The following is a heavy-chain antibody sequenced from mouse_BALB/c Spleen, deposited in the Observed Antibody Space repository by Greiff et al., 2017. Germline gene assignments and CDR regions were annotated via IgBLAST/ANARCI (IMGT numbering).Heavy chain of an antibody. J-gene: IGHJ3*01. CDR3: ARKDNYYGSSPWFAY. D-gene: IGHD1-1*01. CDR1: GYSITSDYA. CDR2: ISYSGST. Sequence: EVKLMESGPGLVKPSQSLSLTCTVTGYSITSDYAWNWIRQFPGNKLEWMGYISYSGSTSYNPSLKSRISITRDTSKNQFFLQLNSVTTEDTATYYCARKDNYYGSSPWFAYWGQGTLVTVSA. V-gene: IGHV3-2*02.